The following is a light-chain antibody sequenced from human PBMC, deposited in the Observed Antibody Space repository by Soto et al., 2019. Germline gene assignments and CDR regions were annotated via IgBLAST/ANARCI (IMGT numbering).Light chain of an antibody. CDR3: QQYRSSPWT. CDR1: QSVSSSY. V-gene: IGKV3-20*01. J-gene: IGKJ1*01. Sequence: EIVLTQSPGTLSLSPGERATLSCRASQSVSSSYLAWYQQKPGQAPRLLIYGASSRATCIPDRFIGSGSVTDFTLTISRREPEDFAVYYCQQYRSSPWTFGQGTKVVIK. CDR2: GAS.